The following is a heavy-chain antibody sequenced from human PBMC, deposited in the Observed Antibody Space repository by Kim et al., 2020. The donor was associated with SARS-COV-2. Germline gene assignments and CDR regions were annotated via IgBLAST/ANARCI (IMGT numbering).Heavy chain of an antibody. CDR3: ATDDGSGSYYKGDYYYYGMDV. V-gene: IGHV1-24*01. J-gene: IGHJ6*02. D-gene: IGHD3-10*01. Sequence: ASVKVSCKVSGYTLTELSMHWVRQAPGKGLEWMGGFDPEDGETIYAQKFQGRVTMTEDTSTDTAYMELSSLRSEDTAVYYCATDDGSGSYYKGDYYYYGMDVWGQGTTVTVSS. CDR2: FDPEDGET. CDR1: GYTLTELS.